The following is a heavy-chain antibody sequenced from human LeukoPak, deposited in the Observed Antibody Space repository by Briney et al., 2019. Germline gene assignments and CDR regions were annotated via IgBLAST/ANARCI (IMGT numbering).Heavy chain of an antibody. CDR1: GFTFSSYA. J-gene: IGHJ4*02. V-gene: IGHV3-30-3*01. CDR2: ISYDGSNK. D-gene: IGHD1-1*01. CDR3: ARVEAGINAFDY. Sequence: GGSLRLSCAASGFTFSSYAMHWVRQAPGKGLEWVAVISYDGSNKYYADSVKGRFTISRDNSKNTLYLQMNSLRAEDTAVYYCARVEAGINAFDYWGQGTLVTVSS.